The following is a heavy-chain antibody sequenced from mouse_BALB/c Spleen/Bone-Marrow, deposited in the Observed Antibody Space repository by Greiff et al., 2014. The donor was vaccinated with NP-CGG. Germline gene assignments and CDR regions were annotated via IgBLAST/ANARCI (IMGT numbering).Heavy chain of an antibody. CDR2: ISSGGSYT. D-gene: IGHD2-4*01. V-gene: IGHV5-9*02. Sequence: EVQVVESGGGLVKPGGSLKLSYAASGFAFSSYDMSWVRQTPEKRLEWVATISSGGSYTYYPDSVKGRFTISRDNARNTLYLQMSSLRSEDTALYYCARVLRVYAMDYWGQGTSVTVSS. CDR3: ARVLRVYAMDY. CDR1: GFAFSSYD. J-gene: IGHJ4*01.